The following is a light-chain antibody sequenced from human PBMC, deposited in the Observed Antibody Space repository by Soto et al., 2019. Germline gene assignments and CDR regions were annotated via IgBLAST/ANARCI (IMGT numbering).Light chain of an antibody. Sequence: EIVLTQSPATLSLSPGERATLYCRASQSVSSYLAWYQQKPGQAPRLLIYDASNRATGIPARFSGSGSGTEFTLTISSLQSEDFAVYYCQQYNDWPLTFGGGTKVDIK. V-gene: IGKV3-11*01. J-gene: IGKJ4*01. CDR1: QSVSSY. CDR3: QQYNDWPLT. CDR2: DAS.